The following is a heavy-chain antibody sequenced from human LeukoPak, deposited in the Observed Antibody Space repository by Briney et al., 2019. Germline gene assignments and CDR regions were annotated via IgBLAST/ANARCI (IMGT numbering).Heavy chain of an antibody. D-gene: IGHD6-13*01. CDR3: ARDPLETGIAAAGTSFFDY. CDR2: INPNSGGT. J-gene: IGHJ4*02. V-gene: IGHV1-2*02. CDR1: GYTFTVYY. Sequence: ASVKVSCKASGYTFTVYYMHWVRHAPGQGLEWMGWINPNSGGTNYAQKFQGRVTITRDTSISTAYMELSRLRSDDTAVYYCARDPLETGIAAAGTSFFDYWGQGTLVTVSS.